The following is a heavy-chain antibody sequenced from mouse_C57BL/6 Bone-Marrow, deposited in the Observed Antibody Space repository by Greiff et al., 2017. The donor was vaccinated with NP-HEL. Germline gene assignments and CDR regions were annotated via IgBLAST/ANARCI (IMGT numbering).Heavy chain of an antibody. CDR2: SRNKANDYTT. Sequence: EVNVVESGGGLVQSGRSLRLSCATSGFTFSDFYMEWVRQAPGKGLEWIAASRNKANDYTTEYSASVKGRLIVSGDTSQSILYRQMNALRAEDTAIYYCARDACYSNTGGAMDYWGQGTSVTVSS. CDR1: GFTFSDFY. D-gene: IGHD2-5*01. CDR3: ARDACYSNTGGAMDY. J-gene: IGHJ4*01. V-gene: IGHV7-1*01.